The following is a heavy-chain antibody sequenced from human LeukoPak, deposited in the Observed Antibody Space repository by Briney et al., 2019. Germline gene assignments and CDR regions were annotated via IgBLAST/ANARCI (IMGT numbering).Heavy chain of an antibody. V-gene: IGHV3-48*01. J-gene: IGHJ6*03. Sequence: VGSLRLSCAASGFTFSSYSMNWVRQAPGKGLEWVSYISSSSSTIYYADSVKGRFTISRDNAKNSLYLQMNSLRAEDTAVYYCARDCLTMVRGVVVTSYYYYMDVWGKGTTVTVSS. CDR1: GFTFSSYS. D-gene: IGHD3-10*01. CDR3: ARDCLTMVRGVVVTSYYYYMDV. CDR2: ISSSSSTI.